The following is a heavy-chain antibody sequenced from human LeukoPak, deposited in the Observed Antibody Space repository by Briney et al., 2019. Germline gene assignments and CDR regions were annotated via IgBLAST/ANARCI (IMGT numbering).Heavy chain of an antibody. Sequence: NPSETLSLTCAVYGGSFSGYYWSCIRQPPGKGLEWIGEINHSGSTNYNPSLKSRVTISVDTSKNQFSLKLSSVTAADTAVYYCARGQRLRYFDHWGQGTLVTVSS. J-gene: IGHJ4*02. V-gene: IGHV4-34*01. CDR1: GGSFSGYY. D-gene: IGHD3-9*01. CDR2: INHSGST. CDR3: ARGQRLRYFDH.